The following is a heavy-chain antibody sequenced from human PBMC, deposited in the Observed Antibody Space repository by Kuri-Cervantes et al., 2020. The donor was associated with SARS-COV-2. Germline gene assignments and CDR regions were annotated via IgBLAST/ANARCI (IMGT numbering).Heavy chain of an antibody. CDR1: GDSVPSEIAA. CDR3: ARGTNWPPDGWFDP. D-gene: IGHD7-27*01. Sequence: LRLSCAISGDSVPSEIAAWNWIRQSPSRGLEWLGRTYYRSKWYDDYAVSVKSRISINPDTSKNQFSLHLNSVTPEDTAVYYCARGTNWPPDGWFDPWGQGTLVTVSS. V-gene: IGHV6-1*01. CDR2: TYYRSKWYD. J-gene: IGHJ5*02.